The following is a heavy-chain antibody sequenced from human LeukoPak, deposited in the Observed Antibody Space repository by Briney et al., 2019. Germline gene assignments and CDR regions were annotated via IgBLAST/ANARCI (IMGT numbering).Heavy chain of an antibody. CDR1: GGSFSGCY. CDR3: ARGALFDP. J-gene: IGHJ5*02. Sequence: SETLSLTCAVYGGSFSGCYWSWIRQPPGKGLEWIGEINHSGSTNYNPSLKSRVTISVDTSKNQFSLKLSSVTAADTAVYYCARGALFDPWGQGTLVTVSS. CDR2: INHSGST. V-gene: IGHV4-34*01.